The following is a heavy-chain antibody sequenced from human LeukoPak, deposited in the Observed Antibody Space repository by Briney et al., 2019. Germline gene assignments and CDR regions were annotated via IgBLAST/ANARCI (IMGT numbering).Heavy chain of an antibody. CDR2: IRSKAYGGTT. CDR3: TRVRVLRYFDWPRGYFDY. V-gene: IGHV3-49*04. CDR1: GFTFGDYA. J-gene: IGHJ4*02. Sequence: GRSLRLSCTASGFTFGDYAMNWVRQAPGKGLEWVGFIRSKAYGGTTEYAASVKGRFTISRDDSKSIAYLQMNSLKTEDTAVYYCTRVRVLRYFDWPRGYFDYWGQGTLVTVSS. D-gene: IGHD3-9*01.